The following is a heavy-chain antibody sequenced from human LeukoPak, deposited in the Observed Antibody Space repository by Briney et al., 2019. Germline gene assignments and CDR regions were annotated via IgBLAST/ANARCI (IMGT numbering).Heavy chain of an antibody. CDR3: AINPDSSGGGSDWYFDL. V-gene: IGHV1-2*02. Sequence: ASVQVSCKASGYTFTGYYMHWVRQAPGQGLEWMGWINPNSGGTNYAQKFQSRVTMTRDTSINTAYMELSRLRSDDTAVYYCAINPDSSGGGSDWYFDLWGRGTLVTVSS. J-gene: IGHJ2*01. CDR2: INPNSGGT. CDR1: GYTFTGYY. D-gene: IGHD3-22*01.